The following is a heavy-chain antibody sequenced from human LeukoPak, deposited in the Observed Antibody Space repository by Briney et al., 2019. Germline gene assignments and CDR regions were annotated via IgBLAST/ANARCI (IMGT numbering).Heavy chain of an antibody. CDR2: VSASGSTT. J-gene: IGHJ4*02. CDR3: VKSHGAGSPQHFDF. D-gene: IGHD3-10*01. CDR1: GFTVSSNY. Sequence: AGGSLRLSCAASGFTVSSNYMSWVRQAPGMGLEWVSGVSASGSTTYYADSVQGRFTISRDNSRNTLDLQMNTLRAEDTAVYYCVKSHGAGSPQHFDFWGQGTPVTVSS. V-gene: IGHV3-23*01.